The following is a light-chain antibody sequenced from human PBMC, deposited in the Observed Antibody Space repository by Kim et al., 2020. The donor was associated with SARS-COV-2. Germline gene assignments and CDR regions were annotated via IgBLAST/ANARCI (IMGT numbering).Light chain of an antibody. CDR2: GNN. Sequence: SSELTQDPAVSVALGQTVRITCQGDSLRRYYASWYQQKPGQAPILVFYGNNNRPSGIPDRFSGSSSGNTVSLTITGAQAEDEADYYCDSRDTSGNRVFGGGTQLTVL. CDR3: DSRDTSGNRV. CDR1: SLRRYY. J-gene: IGLJ2*01. V-gene: IGLV3-19*01.